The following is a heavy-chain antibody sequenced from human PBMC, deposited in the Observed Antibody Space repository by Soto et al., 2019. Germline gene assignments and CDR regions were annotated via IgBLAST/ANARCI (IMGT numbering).Heavy chain of an antibody. CDR2: ISGSGGST. D-gene: IGHD4-17*01. CDR1: GFTFSSYA. CDR3: AKSWTARSTVTTPFSH. J-gene: IGHJ4*02. V-gene: IGHV3-23*01. Sequence: GGSLRLSCAASGFTFSSYAMSWVRQAPGKGLEWVSAISGSGGSTYYADSVKGRFTISRDNSKNTLYLQMNSLRAEDTAVYYCAKSWTARSTVTTPFSHWGQGTLVTVSS.